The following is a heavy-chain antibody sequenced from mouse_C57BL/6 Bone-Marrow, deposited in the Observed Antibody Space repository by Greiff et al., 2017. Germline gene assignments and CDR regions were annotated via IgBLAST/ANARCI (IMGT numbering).Heavy chain of an antibody. D-gene: IGHD2-12*01. V-gene: IGHV1-19*01. Sequence: EVQLQQSGPVLVKPGASVKMSCKASGYTFTDYYMNWVKQSHGKSLEWIGVINPYNGGTSYNQKFKGKATLTVDKSSSTAYMELNSLTSEDSAVYYCARERNMLPRGDYWGQGTSVTVSS. CDR1: GYTFTDYY. CDR2: INPYNGGT. J-gene: IGHJ4*01. CDR3: ARERNMLPRGDY.